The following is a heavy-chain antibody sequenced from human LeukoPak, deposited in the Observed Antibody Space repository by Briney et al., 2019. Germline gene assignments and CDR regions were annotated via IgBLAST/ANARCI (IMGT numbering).Heavy chain of an antibody. D-gene: IGHD3-22*01. V-gene: IGHV4-59*01. CDR3: ARAPGSSGYLDNYYYGMDV. CDR1: GGSISSYY. J-gene: IGHJ6*02. Sequence: SETLSLTCTVSGGSISSYYWSWIRQPPGKGLEWIGYIYYSGSTNYNPSLKSRVTISVDTSKNQFSLKLSSVTAADTAVYYCARAPGSSGYLDNYYYGMDVWGQGTTVTVSS. CDR2: IYYSGST.